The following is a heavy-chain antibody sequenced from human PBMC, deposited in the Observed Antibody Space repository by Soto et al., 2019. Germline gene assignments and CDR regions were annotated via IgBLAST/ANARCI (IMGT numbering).Heavy chain of an antibody. V-gene: IGHV3-7*01. CDR3: ARAGSNYFASGSSLPYYMDV. CDR1: GFTFSSYW. D-gene: IGHD3-10*01. CDR2: IRQDGSEK. J-gene: IGHJ6*03. Sequence: PGGSLRLSCAASGFTFSSYWMSWVRQAPGKGLEWVANIRQDGSEKYYVDSVKGRFTISRDNAKNSLSLQMNNLRPDDTAVYYCARAGSNYFASGSSLPYYMDVWGKGTTVTVSS.